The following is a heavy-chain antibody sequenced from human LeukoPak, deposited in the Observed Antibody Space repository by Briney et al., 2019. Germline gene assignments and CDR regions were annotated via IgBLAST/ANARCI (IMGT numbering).Heavy chain of an antibody. CDR2: IGPSGAVT. CDR3: AKYATGYAPNFDY. D-gene: IGHD5-12*01. V-gene: IGHV3-23*01. CDR1: GFTFDTYA. J-gene: IGHJ4*01. Sequence: GGSLRLSCAGSGFTFDTYAMTWVRQAPGKGLEWVSVIGPSGAVTHYAESVKGRFTISRDNSKNTLYLQMNSLRVEDTAIYFCAKYATGYAPNFDYWGQGTLVTVSS.